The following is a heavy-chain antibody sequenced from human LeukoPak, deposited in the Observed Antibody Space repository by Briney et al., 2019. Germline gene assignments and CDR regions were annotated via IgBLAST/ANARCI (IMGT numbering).Heavy chain of an antibody. J-gene: IGHJ4*02. V-gene: IGHV3-7*01. CDR3: AREEMATISLGFDY. Sequence: PGGSLRLSCAASGFTFSSYWMSWVRQAPGKGLEWVANIKQDGSEKYYVDSVKGRFTISRDNAKNSLYLQMNSLRAEDTAVYYCAREEMATISLGFDYWGQGTLVTVSS. CDR2: IKQDGSEK. CDR1: GFTFSSYW. D-gene: IGHD5-24*01.